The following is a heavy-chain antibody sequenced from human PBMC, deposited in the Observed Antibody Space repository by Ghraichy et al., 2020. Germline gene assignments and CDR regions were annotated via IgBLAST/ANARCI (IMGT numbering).Heavy chain of an antibody. CDR1: GFRFSSYG. V-gene: IGHV3-64D*06. J-gene: IGHJ4*02. CDR3: VKDRQIFGGSDYGDY. Sequence: GGSLRLSCSASGFRFSSYGMHWVRQAPGKGLEYVSDISSNGGSTYYVDSVKGRFTISRDNSKNTLYLQMSSLRAEDTAVYYCVKDRQIFGGSDYGDYWGQATLVTFPS. CDR2: ISSNGGST. D-gene: IGHD1-26*01.